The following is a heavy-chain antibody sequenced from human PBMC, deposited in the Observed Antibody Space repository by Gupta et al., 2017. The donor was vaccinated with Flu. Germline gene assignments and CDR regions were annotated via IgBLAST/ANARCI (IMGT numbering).Heavy chain of an antibody. J-gene: IGHJ5*02. CDR3: ARGPVRNWFDP. Sequence: QIRLQESGPGLAKPSETLSLTCTVSGGSFSSYYWSWIRHPPGKGLDWIGHVYYTGSTNYNPSLKSRVTMSVDTSKKQFSLQMDSLTAADTAVYYCARGPVRNWFDPWGQGTLVTVSS. CDR1: GGSFSSYY. V-gene: IGHV4-59*03. D-gene: IGHD3-10*01. CDR2: VYYTGST.